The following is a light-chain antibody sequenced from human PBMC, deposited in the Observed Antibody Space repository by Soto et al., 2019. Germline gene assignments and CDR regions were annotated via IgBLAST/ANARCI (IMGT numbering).Light chain of an antibody. J-gene: IGLJ2*01. V-gene: IGLV2-14*01. Sequence: QSALTQPASVSGSPGQSITISCTGTSSDVGGYNYVSWYQQHPGKAPKLMIYDVSNRPSGVSNRFSGSKSGNTASLTISGLQAEDEAAYYCSSYTSSSTVVFGVGTRLTVL. CDR1: SSDVGGYNY. CDR2: DVS. CDR3: SSYTSSSTVV.